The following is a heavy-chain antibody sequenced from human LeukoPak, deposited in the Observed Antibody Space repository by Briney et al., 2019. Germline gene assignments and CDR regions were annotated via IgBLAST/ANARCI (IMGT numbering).Heavy chain of an antibody. Sequence: GGSLRLSCAASGFTFSRYWRTGVRQAPGKGVGGVANIRQDGGVKYYMDSAKGRFTLSRDNAKSSLYLQMNSLRVEDTAMYFCARTVVVVVGASDYFDYWGQGTLVTVSS. CDR3: ARTVVVVVGASDYFDY. J-gene: IGHJ4*02. CDR1: GFTFSRYW. CDR2: IRQDGGVK. V-gene: IGHV3-7*03. D-gene: IGHD2-2*01.